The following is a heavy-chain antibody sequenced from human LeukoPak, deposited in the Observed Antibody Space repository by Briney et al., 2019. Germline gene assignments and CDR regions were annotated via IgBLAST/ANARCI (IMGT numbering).Heavy chain of an antibody. D-gene: IGHD3-10*01. CDR3: ARVQSTVRGIQGPFDL. V-gene: IGHV3-64*01. CDR2: IKNNGGGT. CDR1: GFTFSTYA. J-gene: IGHJ4*02. Sequence: GGSLRLSCAASGFTFSTYAMHWVRQAPGKGLEYVSAIKNNGGGTYYASSVQGGFTVSRDNSRITLYLQMDSLRPDDMAIYYCARVQSTVRGIQGPFDLWGQGTLVTVS.